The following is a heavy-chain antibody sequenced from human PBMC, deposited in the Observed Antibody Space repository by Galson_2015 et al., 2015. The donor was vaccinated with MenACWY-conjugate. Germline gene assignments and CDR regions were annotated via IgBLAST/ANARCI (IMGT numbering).Heavy chain of an antibody. J-gene: IGHJ6*03. Sequence: SLRLSGGASSLTLGSYRMNWVRQAPGKGLAGGSYISSSRRLIYYADSVKGRFTISRDNSKNSLYLQMNSLRAEDTAVYYCARVYRLELRDGYYMDVWGKGTTVTVSS. CDR3: ARVYRLELRDGYYMDV. CDR2: ISSSRRLI. CDR1: SLTLGSYR. D-gene: IGHD1-7*01. V-gene: IGHV3-48*01.